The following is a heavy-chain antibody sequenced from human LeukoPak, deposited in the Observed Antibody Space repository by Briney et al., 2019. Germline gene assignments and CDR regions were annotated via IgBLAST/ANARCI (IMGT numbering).Heavy chain of an antibody. V-gene: IGHV4-59*08. Sequence: SETLSLTCTVSDDSINTYWWTWIRQPPGEALEWIGNVCSSGRTNYSPSLKSRVTIAVDTSKNQFSLRLSSVTAADTAIYYCARQSLFCSGGHCYRGLESWGQGTLVTVSS. D-gene: IGHD2-15*01. CDR3: ARQSLFCSGGHCYRGLES. CDR2: VCSSGRT. J-gene: IGHJ4*02. CDR1: DDSINTYW.